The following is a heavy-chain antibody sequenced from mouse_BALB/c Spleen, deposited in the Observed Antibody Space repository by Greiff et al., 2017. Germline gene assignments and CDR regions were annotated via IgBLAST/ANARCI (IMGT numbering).Heavy chain of an antibody. Sequence: QVQLQQSGPGLVAPSQSLSITCTVSGFSLTSYDISWIRQPPGKGLEWLGVIWTGGGTNYNSAFMSRMSISKDNSKSQVFLKMNSLQTDDTAIYYCVRGMTGYAMDYWGQGTSVTVSS. CDR1: GFSLTSYD. CDR2: IWTGGGT. V-gene: IGHV2-9-2*01. CDR3: VRGMTGYAMDY. J-gene: IGHJ4*01.